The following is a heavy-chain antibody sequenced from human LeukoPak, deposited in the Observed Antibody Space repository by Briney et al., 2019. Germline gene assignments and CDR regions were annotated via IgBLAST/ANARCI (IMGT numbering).Heavy chain of an antibody. CDR1: GSTFSSYG. V-gene: IGHV3-33*01. Sequence: GGSLRLSCAASGSTFSSYGMHWVRQAPGKGLEWVAVIWYDGSNKYYADSVKGRFTISRDNSKNTLYLQMNSLRAEDTAVYYCARRGTVTTGGAYYFDYWGQGTLVTVSS. CDR2: IWYDGSNK. J-gene: IGHJ4*02. D-gene: IGHD4-17*01. CDR3: ARRGTVTTGGAYYFDY.